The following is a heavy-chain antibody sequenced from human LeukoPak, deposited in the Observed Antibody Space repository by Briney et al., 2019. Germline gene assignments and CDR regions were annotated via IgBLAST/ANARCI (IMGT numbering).Heavy chain of an antibody. J-gene: IGHJ6*03. CDR3: AREIAVLRYFDWSYVDV. Sequence: SETLSLTCTVSGGSISSSSYYWGWIRQPPGKGLEWIGSIYYSGSAYYNPSLKSRVTISVDTSKNQFSLKLSSVTAADTAVYYCAREIAVLRYFDWSYVDVWGKGTTVTISS. CDR2: IYYSGSA. CDR1: GGSISSSSYY. D-gene: IGHD3-9*01. V-gene: IGHV4-39*07.